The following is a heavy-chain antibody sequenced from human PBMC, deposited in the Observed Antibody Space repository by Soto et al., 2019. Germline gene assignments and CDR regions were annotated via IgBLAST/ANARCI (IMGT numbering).Heavy chain of an antibody. CDR3: ARDDVLCDGGRCYGVPVDV. Sequence: EVQLVESGGGLVQPGGSLRLSCAASGFTVSSKYMSWVRQAPGKGLEWVSLIQSGGPTYYADSVKGRFTISRDTSENTVHLQMGSLRAEDTAVYYCARDDVLCDGGRCYGVPVDVWGKGTTVTVSS. J-gene: IGHJ6*04. CDR1: GFTVSSKY. D-gene: IGHD2-15*01. CDR2: IQSGGPT. V-gene: IGHV3-66*01.